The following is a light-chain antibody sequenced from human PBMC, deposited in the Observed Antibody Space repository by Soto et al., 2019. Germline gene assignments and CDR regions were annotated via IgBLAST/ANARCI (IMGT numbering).Light chain of an antibody. CDR2: GNN. CDR3: QSYDSSLSGWV. J-gene: IGLJ3*02. Sequence: QSVLTQPPSVSGAPGQRVTNSCTGSSSNIGAGYGVHWYQQLPGTAPKLLIYGNNNRPSGVPDRFSGSKSGTSASLAITGLQAEDEADYYCQSYDSSLSGWVFGGGTKLTVL. CDR1: SSNIGAGYG. V-gene: IGLV1-40*01.